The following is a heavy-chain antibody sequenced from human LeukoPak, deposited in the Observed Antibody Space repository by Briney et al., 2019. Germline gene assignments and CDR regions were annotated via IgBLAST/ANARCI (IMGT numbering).Heavy chain of an antibody. CDR3: GRHTPWGEDDFDI. CDR1: GGSISTYY. V-gene: IGHV4-59*08. CDR2: ISYTGNT. D-gene: IGHD2-15*01. J-gene: IGHJ3*02. Sequence: SETLSLTCTVSGGSISTYYWSWFRQPPGKGLEWIGFISYTGNTNSNPSLKSRVTISVDTSKNQFSLKLSSVTAADMAVYYCGRHTPWGEDDFDIWGQGTMVTVSS.